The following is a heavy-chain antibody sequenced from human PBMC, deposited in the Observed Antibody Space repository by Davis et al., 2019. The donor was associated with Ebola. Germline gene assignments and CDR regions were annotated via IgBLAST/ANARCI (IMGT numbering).Heavy chain of an antibody. V-gene: IGHV3-23*01. CDR1: GFTFSSYA. J-gene: IGHJ6*02. CDR3: AKEVSDEFGALYYGMDV. CDR2: VTSRGGGT. Sequence: PGGSLRVSCAASGFTFSSYAMTWVRQAPGKGLEWVSAVTSRGGGTYYADSVQVRFTISRDHAKDTLYLQMNSLRAEDTAVYYCAKEVSDEFGALYYGMDVWGQGTTVTVSS. D-gene: IGHD3-10*01.